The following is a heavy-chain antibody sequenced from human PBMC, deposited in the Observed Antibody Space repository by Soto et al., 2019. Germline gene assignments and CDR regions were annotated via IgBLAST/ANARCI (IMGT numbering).Heavy chain of an antibody. CDR2: INWNGGST. CDR1: GFTFDDYG. Sequence: EVQLVASGGGGVRPGGSLRLSCAASGFTFDDYGMSWVRQAPGKGLELVSGINWNGGSTGYADSVKGRFTISRDNAKNSLYLQMNSLRAEDTALYYCARDPYGSGSYKVGMGYWGQGTLVTVSS. J-gene: IGHJ4*02. V-gene: IGHV3-20*04. CDR3: ARDPYGSGSYKVGMGY. D-gene: IGHD3-10*01.